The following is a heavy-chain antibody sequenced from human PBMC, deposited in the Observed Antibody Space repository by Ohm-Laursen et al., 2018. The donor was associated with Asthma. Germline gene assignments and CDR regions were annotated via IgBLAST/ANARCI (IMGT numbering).Heavy chain of an antibody. CDR3: ARGNLEGLL. CDR1: GFSFSDYF. J-gene: IGHJ4*02. V-gene: IGHV3-74*01. CDR2: IFPDGRHT. D-gene: IGHD5-24*01. Sequence: SLRLSCSASGFSFSDYFMHCVRQRPGWGLDWVSHIFPDGRHTNYADSVKGRFTISRDDAKNTLYLQMNSLRADDSAVYYCARGNLEGLLWGQGTLVTVSS.